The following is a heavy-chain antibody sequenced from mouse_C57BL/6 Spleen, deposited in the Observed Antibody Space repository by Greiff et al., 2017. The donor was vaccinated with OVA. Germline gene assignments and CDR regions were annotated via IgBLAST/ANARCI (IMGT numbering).Heavy chain of an antibody. Sequence: VQLQQSGAELVKPGASVKISCKASGYAFSSYWMNWVKQRPGKGLEWIGQIYPGDGDTNYNGKFKGKATLTADKSSSTAYMQLSSLTSEDSAVYFCAREGIYYGNYVRAMDYWGQGTSVTVSS. D-gene: IGHD2-1*01. V-gene: IGHV1-80*01. CDR1: GYAFSSYW. CDR2: IYPGDGDT. J-gene: IGHJ4*01. CDR3: AREGIYYGNYVRAMDY.